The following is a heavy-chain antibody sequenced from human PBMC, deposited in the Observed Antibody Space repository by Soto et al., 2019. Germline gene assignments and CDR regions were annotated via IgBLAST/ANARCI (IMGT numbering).Heavy chain of an antibody. CDR1: GFTFRNYV. Sequence: GGSLRLSCTASGFTFRNYVMSWVRQAPGRGLEWVANIKLNGGETFYAESVKGRFTISRDNAKNSLYLQMDSLRAEDTAMYYCARDRNDNTFRGFDSWGQGTLVTVSS. CDR3: ARDRNDNTFRGFDS. D-gene: IGHD3-22*01. J-gene: IGHJ4*02. CDR2: IKLNGGET. V-gene: IGHV3-7*01.